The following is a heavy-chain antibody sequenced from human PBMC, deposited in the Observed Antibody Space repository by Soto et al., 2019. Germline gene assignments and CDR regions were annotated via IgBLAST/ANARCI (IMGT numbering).Heavy chain of an antibody. CDR2: ISTYDGNT. V-gene: IGHV1-18*01. CDR1: GYTFFTYG. D-gene: IGHD6-6*01. Sequence: QVQLVQSGAEVKKPGASVKVSCKASGYTFFTYGITWVLQAPGQGLEWMGWISTYDGNTDYAQKLQGRVTMTTDTSTRTAYMELRSLRSEDTAVYYCARKSSSSSWFDPWGQGTLVTVSS. CDR3: ARKSSSSSWFDP. J-gene: IGHJ5*02.